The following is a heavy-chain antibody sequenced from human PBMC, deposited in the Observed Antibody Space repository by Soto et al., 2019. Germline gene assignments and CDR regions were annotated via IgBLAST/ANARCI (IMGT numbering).Heavy chain of an antibody. V-gene: IGHV1-18*01. CDR1: GYIFTSYG. D-gene: IGHD1-1*01. CDR2: SSAHNGNT. J-gene: IGHJ4*02. Sequence: QVHLVQSGAEVKKPGASVKVSCTASGYIFTSYGITWVRQAPGQGLEWMGWSSAHNGNTDYAQKLQGRVNVTRDPSTSTSYMELRSLRSDDTAVYYCARGRYGDYWGQGALVTVSS. CDR3: ARGRYGDY.